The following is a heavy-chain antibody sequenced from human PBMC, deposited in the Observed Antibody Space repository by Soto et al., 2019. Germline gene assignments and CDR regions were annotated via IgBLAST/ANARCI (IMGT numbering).Heavy chain of an antibody. J-gene: IGHJ4*02. CDR2: IYHSGST. Sequence: QLQLQESGSGLVKPSQTLSLTCAVSGGSISSGGYSWSWIRQPPGKGLEWIGYIYHSGSTYYNPSPKSRVERSVDRAKNQFSLKLSFVTAADTAVYYCARGLGTYYYDSSGYYSFDYWGQGTLVTVSS. CDR3: ARGLGTYYYDSSGYYSFDY. V-gene: IGHV4-30-2*01. CDR1: GGSISSGGYS. D-gene: IGHD3-22*01.